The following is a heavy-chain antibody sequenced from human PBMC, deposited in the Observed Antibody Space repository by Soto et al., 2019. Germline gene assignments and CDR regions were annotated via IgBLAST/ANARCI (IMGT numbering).Heavy chain of an antibody. CDR1: GFTFSSYG. J-gene: IGHJ4*02. V-gene: IGHV3-33*01. CDR3: ARDRLYYDSSGYYDY. CDR2: IWYDGSNK. Sequence: PGGSLRLSCAASGFTFSSYGMHWVRQAPGKGLEWVAVIWYDGSNKYYTDSVKGRFTISRDNSKNTLYLQMNSLRAEDTAVYYCARDRLYYDSSGYYDYWGQGTLVTVSS. D-gene: IGHD3-22*01.